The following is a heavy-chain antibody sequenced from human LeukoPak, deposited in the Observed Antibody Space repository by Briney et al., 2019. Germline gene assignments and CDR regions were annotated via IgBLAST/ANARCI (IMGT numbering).Heavy chain of an antibody. Sequence: PGGSLRLSCAASGFTFSSYNVNWVRQAPGKGLEWVSSISSGSSYVYYADSLKGRFTISRDNAKNSLYLQMNSLRAEDTAVYYCARGNSVVHSDLDYWGQGTLVTVSS. V-gene: IGHV3-21*01. D-gene: IGHD2-8*01. CDR2: ISSGSSYV. CDR1: GFTFSSYN. J-gene: IGHJ4*02. CDR3: ARGNSVVHSDLDY.